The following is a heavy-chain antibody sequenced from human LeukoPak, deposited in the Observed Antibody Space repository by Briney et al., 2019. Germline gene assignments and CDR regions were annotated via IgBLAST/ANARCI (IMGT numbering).Heavy chain of an antibody. V-gene: IGHV3-30*18. CDR1: GCIFSNYG. CDR3: VKDWEEDFDTSGPDY. CDR2: IYYDGRSK. Sequence: GRSLRLSCAASGCIFSNYGMHWFRQAPDKGLEWVAVIYYDGRSKYYTDSVKGRFTISRDGSKNTLYLQMNSLRVEDTAVYYCVKDWEEDFDTSGPDYWGQGTLVTVSS. D-gene: IGHD3-22*01. J-gene: IGHJ4*02.